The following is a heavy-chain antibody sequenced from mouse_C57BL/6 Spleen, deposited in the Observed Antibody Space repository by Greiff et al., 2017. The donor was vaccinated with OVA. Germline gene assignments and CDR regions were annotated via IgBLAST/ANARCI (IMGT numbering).Heavy chain of an antibody. CDR2: ISYDGSN. V-gene: IGHV3-6*01. CDR3: CEEEVITTWFAY. J-gene: IGHJ3*01. Sequence: VQLQQSGPGLVKPSQSLSLTCSVTGYSITSGYYWNWIRQFPGNKLEWMGYISYDGSNNYNPSLKNRISITRDTSKNQFFLKLNSVTTEDTATYYCCEEEVITTWFAYWGQGTLVTVSA. CDR1: GYSITSGYY. D-gene: IGHD2-4*01.